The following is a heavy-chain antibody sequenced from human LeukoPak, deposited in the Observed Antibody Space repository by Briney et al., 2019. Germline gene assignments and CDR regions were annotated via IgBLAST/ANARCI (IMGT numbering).Heavy chain of an antibody. Sequence: GGSHRLSCAVSGFSFSDAWMSWVRQTPGKGLEWVGRIESKTDGGTTDYAALVKGRFTISRDDSTNTLYLQVNSLKSEDTAVYYCTTYGSGRKFDYWGQGVLVTVSS. D-gene: IGHD3-10*01. V-gene: IGHV3-15*04. CDR3: TTYGSGRKFDY. J-gene: IGHJ4*02. CDR2: IESKTDGGTT. CDR1: GFSFSDAW.